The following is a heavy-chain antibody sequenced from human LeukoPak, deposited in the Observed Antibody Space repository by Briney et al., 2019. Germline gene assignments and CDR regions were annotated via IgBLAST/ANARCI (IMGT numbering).Heavy chain of an antibody. Sequence: SQTLSLTCTVSGGSISSGGYYWSWIRQHPGKGLEWIGYIYYSGSTYYNPSLKSRVTISVDTFKNQFSLKLSSVTAADTAVYYCAREVRFRDYFDYWGQGTLVTVSS. CDR3: AREVRFRDYFDY. CDR1: GGSISSGGYY. D-gene: IGHD3-10*01. CDR2: IYYSGST. V-gene: IGHV4-31*03. J-gene: IGHJ4*02.